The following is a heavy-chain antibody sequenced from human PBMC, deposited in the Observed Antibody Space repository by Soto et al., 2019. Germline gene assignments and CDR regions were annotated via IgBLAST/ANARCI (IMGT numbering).Heavy chain of an antibody. CDR1: GFTFSSYD. V-gene: IGHV3-13*01. J-gene: IGHJ6*02. CDR2: IGTAGDT. D-gene: IGHD6-19*01. Sequence: PVGSLRLSCAASGFTFSSYDMHWVRQATGKGLEWVSAIGTAGDTYYPGSVKGRFTISRENAKNSLYLQMNSLRAGDTAVYYCARGGVGSGWYYPREYYYYGMDVWGQGTTVTVSS. CDR3: ARGGVGSGWYYPREYYYYGMDV.